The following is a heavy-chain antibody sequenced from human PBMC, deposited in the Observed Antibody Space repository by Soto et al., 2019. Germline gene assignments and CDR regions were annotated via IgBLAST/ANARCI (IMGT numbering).Heavy chain of an antibody. D-gene: IGHD6-6*01. CDR3: ARGGCSSSSYYGY. J-gene: IGHJ4*02. V-gene: IGHV3-30-3*01. CDR1: GFTFSSYA. CDR2: ISHNGSKK. Sequence: GGSLRLSCAPSGFTFSSYAIHWVRQAPGKGLEWVAVISHNGSKKYYSDSVKGRFTISRDNFKNTLFLQMNSLRAEDTAVYYCARGGCSSSSYYGYWGQGTLVTVSS.